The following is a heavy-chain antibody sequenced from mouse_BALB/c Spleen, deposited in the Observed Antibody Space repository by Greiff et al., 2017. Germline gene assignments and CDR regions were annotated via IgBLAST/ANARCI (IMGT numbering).Heavy chain of an antibody. CDR2: ISSGSSTI. CDR1: GFTFSSFG. CDR3: ARDSYYAMDY. V-gene: IGHV5-17*02. Sequence: EVKLVESGGDLVKPGGSRKLSCAASGFTFSSFGMHWVRQAPEKGLEWVAYISSGSSTIYYADTVKGRFTISRDNPKNTLFLQMTSLRSEDTAMYYCARDSYYAMDYWGQGTSVTVSS. J-gene: IGHJ4*01.